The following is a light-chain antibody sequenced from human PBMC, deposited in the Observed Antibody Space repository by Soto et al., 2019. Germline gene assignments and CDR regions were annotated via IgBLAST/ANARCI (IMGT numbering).Light chain of an antibody. Sequence: EIVLPQSPGTLSLSPGERATLSCRASQSVSSSYLAWYQQKPGQAPRLLIYGASSRATGIPDRFSGSGSGTDFTLTISRLEPADFAVYYCQQYGSSPQTFGQGTKVEI. CDR2: GAS. V-gene: IGKV3-20*01. CDR1: QSVSSSY. J-gene: IGKJ1*01. CDR3: QQYGSSPQT.